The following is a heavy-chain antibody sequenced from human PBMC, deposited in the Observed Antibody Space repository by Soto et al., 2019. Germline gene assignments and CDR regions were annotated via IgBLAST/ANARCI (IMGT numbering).Heavy chain of an antibody. Sequence: EVQLLESGGGLVQPGGSLRLSCAASGFTFSNNAMRWVRQAPVKGLEWVSAISGSGGRTYYTGSVKGRFTISRDNSKNTLYLQMNSLRAEDTAVYYCARRGSGSYYDYWGQGTLVTVSS. V-gene: IGHV3-23*01. CDR1: GFTFSNNA. CDR2: ISGSGGRT. D-gene: IGHD1-26*01. J-gene: IGHJ4*02. CDR3: ARRGSGSYYDY.